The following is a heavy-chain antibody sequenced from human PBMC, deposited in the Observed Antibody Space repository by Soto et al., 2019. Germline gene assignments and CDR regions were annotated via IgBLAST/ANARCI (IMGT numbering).Heavy chain of an antibody. V-gene: IGHV1-8*01. CDR3: ERGNPFNYAGFDV. J-gene: IGHJ6*02. Sequence: QAHLEQSGAEVKRPGASVKVSCKASGYTFTDFDINWLRQASGQGPEWMGWMNAKSGDTFFAQRFQGKFNMAWDTSLSTAYMEVGSLTSDDTAIYYCERGNPFNYAGFDVWGQGTTVAVSS. CDR2: MNAKSGDT. CDR1: GYTFTDFD. D-gene: IGHD3-16*01.